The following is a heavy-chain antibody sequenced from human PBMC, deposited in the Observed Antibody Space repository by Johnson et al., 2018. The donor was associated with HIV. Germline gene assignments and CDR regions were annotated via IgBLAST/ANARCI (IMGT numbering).Heavy chain of an antibody. V-gene: IGHV3-30*04. D-gene: IGHD2-2*01. CDR2: ISYDGSNK. J-gene: IGHJ3*02. Sequence: VQLVESGGGVVRPGGSLRLSCAASGFTFSSYAMHWVRQAPGKGLEWVAVISYDGSNKYYADSVKGRFTISRDNSKNTLYLQMNSLRAEDTAVYYCARDLEDIVVVPAAIGAFDIWGQGTMVTVSS. CDR3: ARDLEDIVVVPAAIGAFDI. CDR1: GFTFSSYA.